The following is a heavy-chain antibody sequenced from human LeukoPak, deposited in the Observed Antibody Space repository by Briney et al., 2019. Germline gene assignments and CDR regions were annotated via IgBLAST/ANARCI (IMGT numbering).Heavy chain of an antibody. CDR2: IRYDGSNK. D-gene: IGHD6-13*01. J-gene: IGHJ6*03. CDR3: AKDHQRSSPYYYYMDV. V-gene: IGHV3-30*02. CDR1: GFTFSSYG. Sequence: GGSLRLSCAASGFTFSSYGMHWVRQAPGKGLEWVAFIRYDGSNKYYADSVKGRFTISRDNSKNTLYLQMNSLRAEDTAVYYCAKDHQRSSPYYYYMDVWGKGTTVTVSS.